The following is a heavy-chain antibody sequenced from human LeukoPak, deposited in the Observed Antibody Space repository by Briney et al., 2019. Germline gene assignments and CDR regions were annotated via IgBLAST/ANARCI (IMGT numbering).Heavy chain of an antibody. CDR2: ISYDGSNK. J-gene: IGHJ4*02. Sequence: SGGSLRLSCAASGFTFSSYGMHWVRQAPGKGLEWVAVISYDGSNKYYADSVKGRFTISRDNSKNTLYLQMNSLRAEDTAVYYCAKDQKGIQLWAYYFDYWGQGTLVTVSS. CDR1: GFTFSSYG. CDR3: AKDQKGIQLWAYYFDY. D-gene: IGHD5-18*01. V-gene: IGHV3-30*18.